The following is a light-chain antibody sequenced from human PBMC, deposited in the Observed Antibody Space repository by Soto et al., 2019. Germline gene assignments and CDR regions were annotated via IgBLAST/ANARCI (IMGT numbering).Light chain of an antibody. V-gene: IGKV2-28*01. CDR1: QSLLHSNGYNY. J-gene: IGKJ5*01. CDR3: MQALQTPIT. Sequence: DIVVTQFPLSLPVTPGAPSSISCNASQSLLHSNGYNYVDSYLQKPGQSPHLLIFMGSNRASGVPDRFSGSGSATDFALKISRVEAEDVGVYYCMQALQTPITFGQGTRLEIK. CDR2: MGS.